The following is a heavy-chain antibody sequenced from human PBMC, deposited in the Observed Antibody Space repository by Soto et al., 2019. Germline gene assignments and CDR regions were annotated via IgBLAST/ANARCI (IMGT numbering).Heavy chain of an antibody. D-gene: IGHD6-13*01. CDR1: GYTFTDYD. CDR2: INSHSGAT. Sequence: QVQLVQSGAEVTKPGASVKVSCKTSGYTFTDYDINWVRQAPGQGLEWMGRINSHSGATTYAQKFQDRVTMTRDTSIRTANMELSSLRADDTAVYYCVRAIAPAGPLGPWGQGNLVTVSS. CDR3: VRAIAPAGPLGP. J-gene: IGHJ5*02. V-gene: IGHV1-2*06.